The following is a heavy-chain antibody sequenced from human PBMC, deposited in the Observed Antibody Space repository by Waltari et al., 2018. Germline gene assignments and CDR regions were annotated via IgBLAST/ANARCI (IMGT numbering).Heavy chain of an antibody. CDR2: ISWNSGSI. J-gene: IGHJ4*02. CDR1: GFTFDDYA. D-gene: IGHD3-10*01. CDR3: AKGDVYGSGRYPDY. Sequence: EVQLVESGGGLVQPGRSLRLSCAASGFTFDDYAMHWVRQAPGKGLEWVSGISWNSGSIGYADSVKGRFTISRDNAKNFLYLQMNSLRAEDTALYDCAKGDVYGSGRYPDYWGQGTLVTVAS. V-gene: IGHV3-9*01.